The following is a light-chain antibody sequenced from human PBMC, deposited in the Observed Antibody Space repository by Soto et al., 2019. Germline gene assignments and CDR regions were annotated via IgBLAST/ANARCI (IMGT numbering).Light chain of an antibody. Sequence: TVMTHSPSTLSASVWYRSTLSFSASQSVSSNLAWYQQKPGQAPRLLIYGASTRATGIPARFSGSGSGTEFTLTISSLQSEDFAVYYCQQSNNWPRTFGQGTKVDIK. CDR1: QSVSSN. J-gene: IGKJ1*01. CDR2: GAS. V-gene: IGKV3-15*01. CDR3: QQSNNWPRT.